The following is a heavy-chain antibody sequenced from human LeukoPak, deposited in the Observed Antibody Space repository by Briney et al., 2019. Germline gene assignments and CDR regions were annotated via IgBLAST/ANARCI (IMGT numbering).Heavy chain of an antibody. J-gene: IGHJ3*02. Sequence: GGSLRLSCAASGFTFSTYAMSWVRQAAGKGLEWVAVISYDGSNKYYADSVKGRFTISRDNSKNTLYLQMNSLRAEDTAVYYCARDGFILSYGDYPLRAFDIWGQGTMVTVSS. CDR3: ARDGFILSYGDYPLRAFDI. D-gene: IGHD4-17*01. CDR1: GFTFSTYA. CDR2: ISYDGSNK. V-gene: IGHV3-30-3*01.